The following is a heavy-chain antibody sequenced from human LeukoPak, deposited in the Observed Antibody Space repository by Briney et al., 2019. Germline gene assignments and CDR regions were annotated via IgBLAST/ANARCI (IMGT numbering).Heavy chain of an antibody. CDR3: TRVSELTKYYYDSSGYYQNFDY. D-gene: IGHD3-22*01. J-gene: IGHJ4*02. Sequence: GGYLRLSCTASGFTFGDYAMSWVRQAPGKGLEWVGFIRSKAYGGTTEYAASVKGRFTISRDDSKSIAYLQMNSLKTEDTAVYYCTRVSELTKYYYDSSGYYQNFDYWGQGTLVTVSS. V-gene: IGHV3-49*04. CDR2: IRSKAYGGTT. CDR1: GFTFGDYA.